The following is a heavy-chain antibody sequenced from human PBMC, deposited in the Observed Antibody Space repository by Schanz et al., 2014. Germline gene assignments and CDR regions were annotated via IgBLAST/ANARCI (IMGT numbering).Heavy chain of an antibody. CDR1: GGTFSTYP. J-gene: IGHJ4*02. Sequence: QVHLVQSGAEVKKPGSSMKVSCKASGGTFSTYPINWLRQAPGQGPEWIGRISGYTGDTKYAQKFQHRVNMTTDRTTSTVYMELRSLRFDDTAVYFCARDNGRIPAANAFDYWGQGTRVTVSS. V-gene: IGHV1-18*04. CDR3: ARDNGRIPAANAFDY. CDR2: ISGYTGDT. D-gene: IGHD1-26*01.